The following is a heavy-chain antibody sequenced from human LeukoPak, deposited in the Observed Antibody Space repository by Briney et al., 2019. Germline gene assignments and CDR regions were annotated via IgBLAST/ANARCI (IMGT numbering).Heavy chain of an antibody. V-gene: IGHV1-69*04. CDR3: ARDDRSPNYYYYYGKDV. D-gene: IGHD1-14*01. CDR2: IIPIFGIA. J-gene: IGHJ6*02. CDR1: GGTFSSYA. Sequence: ASVKVSCKASGGTFSSYAISWVRQAPGQGLEWMGRIIPIFGIANYAQKFQGRVTITADKSTSTAYMELSSLRSEDTAVYYCARDDRSPNYYYYYGKDVWGQGTTVTVSS.